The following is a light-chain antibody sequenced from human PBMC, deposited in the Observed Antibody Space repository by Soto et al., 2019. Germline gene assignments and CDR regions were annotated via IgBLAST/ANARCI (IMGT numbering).Light chain of an antibody. J-gene: IGKJ1*01. CDR2: GAS. V-gene: IGKV3-20*01. Sequence: DILLTQSPATLSLSPGERATLYCGASQRVSSRLAWYQQKPGQAPRLLIYGASNRATGIPDRLSGGGSGTDFTLTISRLEPEDFAVYYCQQYGSSGTFGQGTKVDIK. CDR1: QRVSSR. CDR3: QQYGSSGT.